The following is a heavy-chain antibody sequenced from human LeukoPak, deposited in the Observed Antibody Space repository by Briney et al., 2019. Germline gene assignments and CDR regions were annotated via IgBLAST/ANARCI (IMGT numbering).Heavy chain of an antibody. V-gene: IGHV3-21*01. J-gene: IGHJ6*03. CDR1: GFIFSSYS. CDR3: ARDSGGSGYFHYYMDV. Sequence: PGGSLRLSCAASGFIFSSYSMNWVRQAPGKGLEWVSSISSSSSYIYYADSVKGRFTISRDNAKNSLYLQMNSLRAEDTAVYYCARDSGGSGYFHYYMDVWGKGTTVTVSS. D-gene: IGHD3-22*01. CDR2: ISSSSSYI.